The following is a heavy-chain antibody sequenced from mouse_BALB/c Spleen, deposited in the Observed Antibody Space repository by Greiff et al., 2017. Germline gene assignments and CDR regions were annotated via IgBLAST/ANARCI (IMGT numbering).Heavy chain of an antibody. D-gene: IGHD1-2*01. CDR3: AKSSHYGYNYAMDY. CDR1: GYTFTDYN. J-gene: IGHJ4*01. V-gene: IGHV1-18*01. CDR2: INPNNGGT. Sequence: VQLQQSGPELVKPGASVKIPCKASGYTFTDYNMDWVKQSHGKSLEWIGDINPNNGGTIYNQKFKGKATLTVDKSSSTAYMELRSLTSEDTAVYYCAKSSHYGYNYAMDYWGQGTSVTVSS.